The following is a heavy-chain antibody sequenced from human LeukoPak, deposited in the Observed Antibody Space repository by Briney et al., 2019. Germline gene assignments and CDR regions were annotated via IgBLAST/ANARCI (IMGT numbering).Heavy chain of an antibody. V-gene: IGHV3-23*01. CDR2: ISSNGGGT. J-gene: IGHJ4*02. Sequence: GGSLRLSCVASGFTFSSYSMTWVRRAPGKGLEWVSAISSNGGGTFYADSVKGQFTISRDNSQNTLYLQMNSLRAEDTAIYYCAKHYGSGTYYNYLDYWGQGTLVTVSS. CDR1: GFTFSSYS. D-gene: IGHD3-10*01. CDR3: AKHYGSGTYYNYLDY.